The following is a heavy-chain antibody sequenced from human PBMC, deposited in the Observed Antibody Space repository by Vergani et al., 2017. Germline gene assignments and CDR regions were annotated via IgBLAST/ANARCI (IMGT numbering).Heavy chain of an antibody. CDR1: GGSISSGDYY. CDR3: ARSRDGYNPYFDY. Sequence: QVQLQESGPGLVKPSQTLSLTCTVSGGSISSGDYYWSWIRQPPGKGLEWIGYIYYSGSTYYNPSLKSRVTLSVDTSKNQFSLKLGSVTAADTAVYYCARSRDGYNPYFDYWGQGTLVTVSS. J-gene: IGHJ4*02. CDR2: IYYSGST. D-gene: IGHD5-24*01. V-gene: IGHV4-30-4*08.